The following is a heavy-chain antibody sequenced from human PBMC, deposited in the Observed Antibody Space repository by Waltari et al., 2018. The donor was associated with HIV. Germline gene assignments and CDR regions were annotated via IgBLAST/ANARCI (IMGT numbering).Heavy chain of an antibody. D-gene: IGHD3-22*01. CDR2: IYYSGST. CDR3: ATRGYYDSSGYFQH. J-gene: IGHJ1*01. Sequence: QLQLQESGPGLVKPSETLSLTCTFSGGSISSSSYYWGWIRQPPGKGLEWIGSIYYSGSTYYNPSLKSRVTISVDTSKNQFSLKLSSVTAADTAVYYCATRGYYDSSGYFQHWGQGTLVTVSS. CDR1: GGSISSSSYY. V-gene: IGHV4-39*07.